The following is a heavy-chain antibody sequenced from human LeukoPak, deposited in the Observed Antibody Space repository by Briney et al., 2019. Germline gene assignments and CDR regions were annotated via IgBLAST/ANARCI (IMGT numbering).Heavy chain of an antibody. D-gene: IGHD6-13*01. J-gene: IGHJ5*02. CDR2: IYSSSSYT. CDR1: GFTFSDYY. Sequence: KPGGALRLSCAASGFTFSDYYMSWVRQAPGKGLEWVAYIYSSSSYTNYADSVRGRFTISRDNARNSLYLQMDSLRAEDTAVYYCARLYSNNWYGKRNPPDWFDPWGQGTLVTVSS. CDR3: ARLYSNNWYGKRNPPDWFDP. V-gene: IGHV3-11*06.